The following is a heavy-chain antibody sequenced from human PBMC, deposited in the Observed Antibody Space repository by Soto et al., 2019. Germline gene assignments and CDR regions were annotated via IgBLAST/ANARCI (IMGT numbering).Heavy chain of an antibody. V-gene: IGHV4-39*01. Sequence: ETLSLTCTVSGGSISSSSYYWGWIRQPPGKGLEWIGSIYYSGSTYYNPSLKSRVTISVDTSKNQFSLKLSSVTAADTAVYYCARRVNWFDPWGQGTLVTVSS. D-gene: IGHD6-13*01. J-gene: IGHJ5*02. CDR2: IYYSGST. CDR3: ARRVNWFDP. CDR1: GGSISSSSYY.